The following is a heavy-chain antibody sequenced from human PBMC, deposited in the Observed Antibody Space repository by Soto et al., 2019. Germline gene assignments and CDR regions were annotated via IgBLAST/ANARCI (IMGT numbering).Heavy chain of an antibody. Sequence: QVQLVESGGGVVQPGRSLRLSCAASGFTFSSYGMHWVRQAPGKGLEWVAVIWYDGSNKYYADSLEGRFTISRDNSKNKLYLQMNSLGAEDTALYYCASRYYYCSRSGPWSLDIWGQGTMVTVSS. V-gene: IGHV3-33*01. CDR3: ASRYYYCSRSGPWSLDI. CDR1: GFTFSSYG. J-gene: IGHJ3*02. D-gene: IGHD3-10*01. CDR2: IWYDGSNK.